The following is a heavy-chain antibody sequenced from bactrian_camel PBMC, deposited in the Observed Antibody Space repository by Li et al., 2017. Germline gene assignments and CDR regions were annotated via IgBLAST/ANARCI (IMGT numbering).Heavy chain of an antibody. Sequence: HVQLVESGGDLVQPGGSVRPSCAGSRFSSYWTYWVRQAPGKDREGVARIGSDGSTSYGDSVKGRFTISRDNAKNTLYLQMNVLKLEDTAMYYCAADARRLWYGCRPETTMVFRGQGTQVTVS. D-gene: IGHD3*01. V-gene: IGHV3S26*01. CDR3: AADARRLWYGCRPETTMVF. CDR2: IGSDGST. J-gene: IGHJ4*01. CDR1: RFSSYW.